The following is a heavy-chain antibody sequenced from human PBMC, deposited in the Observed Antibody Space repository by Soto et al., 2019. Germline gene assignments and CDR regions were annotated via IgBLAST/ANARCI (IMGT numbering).Heavy chain of an antibody. CDR1: GFTFSSYS. CDR3: ARDVVRIAARKAPQFDY. J-gene: IGHJ4*02. CDR2: ISSRRSYI. D-gene: IGHD6-6*01. Sequence: GGSLRLSCAASGFTFSSYSMNWVRQAPGKGLEWVSSISSRRSYIYYADSVKGRFTISRDNAKNSLYLHMHSLRAEDTAVYYCARDVVRIAARKAPQFDYWGQGTLVTVSS. V-gene: IGHV3-21*01.